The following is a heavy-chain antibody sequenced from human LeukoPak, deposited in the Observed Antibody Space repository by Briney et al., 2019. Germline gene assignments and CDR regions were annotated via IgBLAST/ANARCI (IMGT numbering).Heavy chain of an antibody. D-gene: IGHD3-10*01. CDR1: GGSISSGGYS. V-gene: IGHV4-30-2*01. CDR3: ARNYGSGSYYFDY. Sequence: SQTLSLTCAVSGGSISSGGYSWSWIRQPPGKGLEWIGYIYHSGSTYYNPSLKSRVTISVDRSKYQFSLKLSSVTAADTAVYYCARNYGSGSYYFDYWGQGTLVTVSS. J-gene: IGHJ4*02. CDR2: IYHSGST.